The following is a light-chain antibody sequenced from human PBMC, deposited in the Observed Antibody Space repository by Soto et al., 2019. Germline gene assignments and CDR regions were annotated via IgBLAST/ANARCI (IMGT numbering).Light chain of an antibody. Sequence: ILLTQSPSSLSASVGDRVTLTCRASQGIDTSLAWYQQKPGKAPKILIYAASNFQSGVPSRFSGSGSGTHFTLTISSLQPEDFATYYCQQLHGYPITFGQGTRLEIK. CDR2: AAS. CDR1: QGIDTS. V-gene: IGKV1-9*01. J-gene: IGKJ5*01. CDR3: QQLHGYPIT.